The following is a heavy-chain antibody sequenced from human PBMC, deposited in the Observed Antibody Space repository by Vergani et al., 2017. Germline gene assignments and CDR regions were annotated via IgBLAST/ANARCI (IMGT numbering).Heavy chain of an antibody. V-gene: IGHV1-18*01. D-gene: IGHD4-17*01. Sequence: QVQLVQSGAEVKKPGASVKVSCKASGGTFSSYAISWVRQAPGQGLEWMGGISAYNGNTNYAQKLQGRVTMTTDTSTSTAYMELRSLRSDDTAVYYCASFLDYGDYEGPDYWGQGTLVTVYS. CDR2: ISAYNGNT. CDR3: ASFLDYGDYEGPDY. CDR1: GGTFSSYA. J-gene: IGHJ4*02.